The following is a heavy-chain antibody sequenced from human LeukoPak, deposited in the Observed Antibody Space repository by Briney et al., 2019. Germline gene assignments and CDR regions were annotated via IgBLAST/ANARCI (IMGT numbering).Heavy chain of an antibody. CDR1: DGSMTDSY. V-gene: IGHV4-59*01. D-gene: IGHD1-26*01. Sequence: PSENLSLTCSVSDGSMTDSYWSWIRQPPGKGLEWIGYIYYSGTTNYNPPLKSRVTISVDTSKNQFSLKLTSVTAADTAVYFCARGGWSLDLWGRGTLVAVSS. CDR2: IYYSGTT. CDR3: ARGGWSLDL. J-gene: IGHJ2*01.